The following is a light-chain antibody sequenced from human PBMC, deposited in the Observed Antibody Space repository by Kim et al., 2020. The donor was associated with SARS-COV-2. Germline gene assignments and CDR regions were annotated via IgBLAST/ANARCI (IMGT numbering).Light chain of an antibody. CDR3: CSFAGSSTLGV. CDR2: DVG. J-gene: IGLJ1*01. CDR1: SRDVGGYDY. Sequence: QSITISCTRTSRDVGGYDYVSWYQQHPGKAPKLMIYDVGKRPSGVPDRFSGSKSGNTASLTISGLQADDEADYYCCSFAGSSTLGVFGTGTKVTVL. V-gene: IGLV2-11*01.